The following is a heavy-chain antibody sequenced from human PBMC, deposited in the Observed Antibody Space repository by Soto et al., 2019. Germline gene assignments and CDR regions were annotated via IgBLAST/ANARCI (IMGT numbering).Heavy chain of an antibody. CDR3: AKHFSSRPIGLFDY. CDR2: ISGSGGST. J-gene: IGHJ4*02. CDR1: GFNFSSYA. D-gene: IGHD6-13*01. V-gene: IGHV3-23*01. Sequence: GGSLRLSCAASGFNFSSYAMSWVRQAPGKGLEWVSAISGSGGSTYYADSVKGRFTISRDNSKNTLYLQMNSLRAEDTAVYYCAKHFSSRPIGLFDYWGQGTLVTVSS.